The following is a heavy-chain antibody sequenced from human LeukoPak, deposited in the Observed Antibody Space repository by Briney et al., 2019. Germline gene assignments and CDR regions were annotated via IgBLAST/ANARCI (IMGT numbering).Heavy chain of an antibody. CDR2: IRAYNGNT. Sequence: ASVKVFCKASGYTFTSYGISRVRQAPGQGAGWMGWIRAYNGNTNYAQKLQGRVNMTTDTSTSTAYMELRSLRSDDTAVYYCASSYYYDSSGYYVFDYWGQGTLVTVSS. D-gene: IGHD3-22*01. CDR1: GYTFTSYG. CDR3: ASSYYYDSSGYYVFDY. V-gene: IGHV1-18*01. J-gene: IGHJ4*02.